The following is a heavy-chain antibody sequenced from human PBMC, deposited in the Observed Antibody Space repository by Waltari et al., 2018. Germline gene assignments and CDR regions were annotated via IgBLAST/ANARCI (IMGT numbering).Heavy chain of an antibody. Sequence: QLQLQESGPRLVKTAETLSLTCTVSGDSVSSGPHFWAWIRQPPGKGLEWLGSMFYSGTTYHNSSLKSRVTISVDTSKNQVSLQLKSVTAADTAVYFCARDRSGTINSFDPWGRGTLVTVSS. CDR3: ARDRSGTINSFDP. J-gene: IGHJ5*02. D-gene: IGHD1-26*01. CDR2: MFYSGTT. V-gene: IGHV4-39*07. CDR1: GDSVSSGPHF.